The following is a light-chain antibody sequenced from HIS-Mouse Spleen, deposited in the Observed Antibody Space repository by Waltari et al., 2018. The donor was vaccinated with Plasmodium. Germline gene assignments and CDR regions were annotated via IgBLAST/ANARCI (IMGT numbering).Light chain of an antibody. CDR3: QVWDSSSDHPDVV. CDR2: DDS. CDR1: HLGSKS. J-gene: IGLJ2*01. V-gene: IGLV3-21*03. Sequence: SYVLTQPPSLSVAPGKTARIPCWGHHLGSKSVPCYPQKPGQAPVLVVYDDSDRPSGIPERFSGSNSGNTATLTISRVEAGDEADYYCQVWDSSSDHPDVVFGGGTKLTVL.